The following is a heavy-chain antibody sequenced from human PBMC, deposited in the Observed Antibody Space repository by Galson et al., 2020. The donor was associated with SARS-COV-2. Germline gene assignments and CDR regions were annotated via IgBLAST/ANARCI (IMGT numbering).Heavy chain of an antibody. V-gene: IGHV4-39*07. Sequence: SETLSLTCTVSGGSISSSSYYWGWIRQPPGKGLEWIGSIYYSGSTYYNPSPKSRVTISVDTSKNQFSLKLSSVTAADTAVYYCARDPGSLITIFGVVMGWFDPWGQGTLVTVSS. CDR1: GGSISSSSYY. J-gene: IGHJ5*02. CDR2: IYYSGST. CDR3: ARDPGSLITIFGVVMGWFDP. D-gene: IGHD3-3*01.